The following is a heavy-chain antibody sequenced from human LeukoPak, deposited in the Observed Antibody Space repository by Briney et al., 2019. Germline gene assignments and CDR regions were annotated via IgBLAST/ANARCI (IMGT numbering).Heavy chain of an antibody. CDR1: GFTFSSYS. CDR3: ARGQYYDIDY. CDR2: ISSSSSTI. D-gene: IGHD3-22*01. J-gene: IGHJ4*02. Sequence: QPGGSLRLSCAAPGFTFSSYSMNWVRQAPGKGLEWVSYISSSSSTIYYADSVKGRFTISRDNAKNSLYLQMNSLRAEDTAVYYCARGQYYDIDYWGQGTLVTVSS. V-gene: IGHV3-48*01.